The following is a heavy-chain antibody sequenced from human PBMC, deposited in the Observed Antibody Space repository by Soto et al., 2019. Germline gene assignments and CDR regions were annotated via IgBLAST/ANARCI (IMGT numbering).Heavy chain of an antibody. Sequence: QPGGSLRLSCAASGFTFSNYEIHWVRQAPGKGPEWVSYISSSGSTIHYADSVKGRFTISRDNAKNSLYLQMNSLRAEDTAVYYCARRTDCSGSCYNYFQHWGQGTLVTVPS. J-gene: IGHJ1*01. V-gene: IGHV3-48*03. CDR2: ISSSGSTI. CDR3: ARRTDCSGSCYNYFQH. CDR1: GFTFSNYE. D-gene: IGHD2-15*01.